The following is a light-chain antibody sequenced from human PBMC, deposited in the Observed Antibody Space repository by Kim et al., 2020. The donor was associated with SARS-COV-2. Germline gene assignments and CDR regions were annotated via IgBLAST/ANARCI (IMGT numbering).Light chain of an antibody. CDR3: ATWDDSVKGVV. CDR2: RND. J-gene: IGLJ2*01. CDR1: SSNIGGNT. Sequence: QSVLTQPPSASGTPGQRVTISCIGSSSNIGGNTVTWYQQLPGTAPKVLIYRNDERPSGVPDRFSGSKSGTSASLAISGLQSEDEADYHCATWDDSVKGVVFGGETTLTVL. V-gene: IGLV1-44*01.